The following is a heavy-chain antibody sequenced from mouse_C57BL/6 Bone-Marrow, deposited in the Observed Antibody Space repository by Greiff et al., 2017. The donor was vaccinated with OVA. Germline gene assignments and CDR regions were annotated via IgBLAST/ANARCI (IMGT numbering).Heavy chain of an antibody. CDR3: AREGLRRAMED. Sequence: EVKLVESGGDLVKPGGSLKLSCAASGFTFSSYGMSWVRQTPDKRLEWVATISSGGSYTYYPDSVKGRFTISRDNAKNTLYLQMSSLKSEDTAMYYCAREGLRRAMEDWGQGASVTVSS. J-gene: IGHJ4*01. CDR1: GFTFSSYG. CDR2: ISSGGSYT. D-gene: IGHD2-4*01. V-gene: IGHV5-6*02.